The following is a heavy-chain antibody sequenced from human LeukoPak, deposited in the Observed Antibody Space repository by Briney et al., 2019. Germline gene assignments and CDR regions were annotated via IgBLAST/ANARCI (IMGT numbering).Heavy chain of an antibody. V-gene: IGHV3-33*01. Sequence: GGSLRLSCAASGFTFSSYGMHWVRQAPGKGLEWVAVIWYDGSNKYYADSVKGRFTISRDNSKNTLYLQMNSLRAEDTAVYYCAREGPDCSSTSCPIDYWGQGTLVTASS. D-gene: IGHD2-2*01. CDR2: IWYDGSNK. CDR1: GFTFSSYG. J-gene: IGHJ4*02. CDR3: AREGPDCSSTSCPIDY.